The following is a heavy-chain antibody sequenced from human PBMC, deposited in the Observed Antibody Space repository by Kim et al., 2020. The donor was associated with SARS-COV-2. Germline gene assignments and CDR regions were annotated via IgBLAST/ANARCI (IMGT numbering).Heavy chain of an antibody. V-gene: IGHV1-2*04. J-gene: IGHJ3*02. Sequence: YAQRFQGWVTMTRDTSISTAYMELSRLRSDDTAVYYCARRLTGSHDAFDIWGQGTMVTVSS. CDR3: ARRLTGSHDAFDI. D-gene: IGHD3-10*01.